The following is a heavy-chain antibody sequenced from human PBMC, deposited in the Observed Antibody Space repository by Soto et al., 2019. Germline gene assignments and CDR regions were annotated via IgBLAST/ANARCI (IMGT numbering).Heavy chain of an antibody. CDR2: IVPTGSRT. V-gene: IGHV3-23*01. J-gene: IGHJ4*02. CDR3: AAYADGPYLPPYDY. D-gene: IGHD4-17*01. Sequence: EVQLLESGGDLVQPGGSLRISCAASGFTFRTSVMAWVRRAPGKGLEWISSIVPTGSRTFYADSVNGRFTISRDNSRTTLYLQMNSLRVDDTAVYYCAAYADGPYLPPYDYWGQGTLGTVSS. CDR1: GFTFRTSV.